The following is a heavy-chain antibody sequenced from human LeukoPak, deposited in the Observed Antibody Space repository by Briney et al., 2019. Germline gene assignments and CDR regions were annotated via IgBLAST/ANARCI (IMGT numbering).Heavy chain of an antibody. CDR3: ARDKWEAPPPPGGAYYYYYMDV. CDR1: GYTFTSYY. V-gene: IGHV1-46*01. D-gene: IGHD1-26*01. J-gene: IGHJ6*03. Sequence: ASVKVSCKASGYTFTSYYMHWVRQAPGQGLEWMGIINPSGGSTSYAQKFQGRVTMTRDMSTSTVYMELSSLRSEDTAVYYCARDKWEAPPPPGGAYYYYYMDVWGKGTTVTVSS. CDR2: INPSGGST.